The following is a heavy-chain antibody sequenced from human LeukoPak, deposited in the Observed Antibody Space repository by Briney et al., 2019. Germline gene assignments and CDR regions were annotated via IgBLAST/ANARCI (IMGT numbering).Heavy chain of an antibody. D-gene: IGHD2-21*02. CDR3: ARMTAHAFDI. CDR1: GFTFSSYW. V-gene: IGHV3-74*01. CDR2: INGDGGRT. J-gene: IGHJ3*02. Sequence: QSGGSLRLACAASGFTFSSYWMHWVRHAPGKGLVWVSCINGDGGRTNYADSVKGRFTISRDNAKNTLYLQMNSLRAEDTAVYYCARMTAHAFDIWGQGTMVTVS.